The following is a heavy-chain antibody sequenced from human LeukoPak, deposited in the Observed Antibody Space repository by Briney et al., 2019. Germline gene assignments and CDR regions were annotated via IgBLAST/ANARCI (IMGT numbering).Heavy chain of an antibody. CDR1: GFTFSSYE. V-gene: IGHV3-48*03. CDR3: ARSTKGDSDH. CDR2: ISSSGTTV. J-gene: IGHJ4*02. D-gene: IGHD3-10*01. Sequence: PGGSLRLSCAASGFTFSSYEMNWVRQAPGKGLEWVSYISSSGTTVYYADSVRGRFTISRDNAKNSLYLQMDSLRADDTAVYYCARSTKGDSDHWGQGTLVTVSS.